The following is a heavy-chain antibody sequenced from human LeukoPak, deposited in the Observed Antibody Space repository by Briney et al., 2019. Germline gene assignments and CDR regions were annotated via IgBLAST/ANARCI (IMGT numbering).Heavy chain of an antibody. D-gene: IGHD6-13*01. CDR3: ARDPQYSSSSDAFDI. J-gene: IGHJ3*02. CDR2: IYYSGST. CDR1: GGSISNRSYY. Sequence: SETLSLTCTVSGGSISNRSYYWGWIRQPPGKALEWIGYIYYSGSTNYNPSLMSRVTISVDTSKNQFSLKLSSVTAADTAVYFCARDPQYSSSSDAFDIWGQGTMVTVSS. V-gene: IGHV4-61*01.